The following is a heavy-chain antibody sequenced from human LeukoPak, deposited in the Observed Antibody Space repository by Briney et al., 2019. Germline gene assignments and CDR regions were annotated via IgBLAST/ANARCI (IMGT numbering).Heavy chain of an antibody. D-gene: IGHD6-13*01. Sequence: PSETLSLTCTVSGGSISSSSYYWGWIRQPPGKGLEWIGSIYYSGSTYYNPSLKSRVTISVDTSKNQFSLKLSSVTAADTAVYYCARDSGAAAGTCFDYWGQGTLVTVSS. CDR3: ARDSGAAAGTCFDY. J-gene: IGHJ4*02. CDR2: IYYSGST. V-gene: IGHV4-39*07. CDR1: GGSISSSSYY.